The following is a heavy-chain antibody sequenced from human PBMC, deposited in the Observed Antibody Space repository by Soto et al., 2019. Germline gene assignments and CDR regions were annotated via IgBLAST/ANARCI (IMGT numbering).Heavy chain of an antibody. D-gene: IGHD5-12*01. Sequence: LRLSCAASVFTFSSYWMHWVRQAPGKGLVWVSRINSDGSSTSYADSVKGRFTISRDNAKNTLYLQMNSLRAEDTAVYYCARAQIVATITACDYWGQGTLVTVSS. V-gene: IGHV3-74*01. J-gene: IGHJ4*02. CDR2: INSDGSST. CDR3: ARAQIVATITACDY. CDR1: VFTFSSYW.